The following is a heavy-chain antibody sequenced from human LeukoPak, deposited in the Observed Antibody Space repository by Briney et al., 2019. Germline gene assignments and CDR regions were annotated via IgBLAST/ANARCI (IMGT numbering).Heavy chain of an antibody. CDR2: IYYSGST. CDR1: GGSISSSSYY. J-gene: IGHJ4*02. D-gene: IGHD3-22*01. V-gene: IGHV4-39*01. Sequence: SETLSLTCTVSGGSISSSSYYWDWIRQPPGKGLEWIGSIYYSGSTYYNPSLKSRVTISVDTSKNQFSLKLSSVTAADTAVYYCARHTYYYDSSGYHFDYWGQGTLVTVSS. CDR3: ARHTYYYDSSGYHFDY.